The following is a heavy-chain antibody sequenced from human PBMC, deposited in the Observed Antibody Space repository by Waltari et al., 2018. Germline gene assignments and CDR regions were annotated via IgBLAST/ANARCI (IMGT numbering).Heavy chain of an antibody. CDR3: AKSGAVAGIPVDY. V-gene: IGHV5-51*01. CDR1: GYSFTSYW. Sequence: EVQLVQSGAEVKKPGESLKISCKASGYSFTSYWIGWWRQMPGKGLEWMGIIYPGDSDTRNSPSFQGQVTISADKSISTAYLQWSSLKASDTAMYYCAKSGAVAGIPVDYWGQGTLVTVSS. CDR2: IYPGDSDT. J-gene: IGHJ4*02. D-gene: IGHD6-19*01.